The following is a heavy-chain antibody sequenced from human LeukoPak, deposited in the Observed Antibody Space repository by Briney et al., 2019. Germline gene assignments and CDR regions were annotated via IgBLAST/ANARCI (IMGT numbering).Heavy chain of an antibody. CDR3: ARRCDSGCHGAFDI. Sequence: GESLKISCKGSGYRFPSYWIAWVRQMPGKGLEWMGIIYPGDSDTRYSPSFQGQVTISADKSISTAYLQWSSLKASDTAMYYCARRCDSGCHGAFDIWGQGTMVTVSS. D-gene: IGHD6-19*01. CDR2: IYPGDSDT. V-gene: IGHV5-51*01. CDR1: GYRFPSYW. J-gene: IGHJ3*02.